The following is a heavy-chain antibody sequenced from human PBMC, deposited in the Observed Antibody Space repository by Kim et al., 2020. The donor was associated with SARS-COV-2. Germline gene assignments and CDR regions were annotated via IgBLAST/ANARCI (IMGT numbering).Heavy chain of an antibody. J-gene: IGHJ4*02. V-gene: IGHV3-7*01. CDR1: GFTFSSYG. D-gene: IGHD6-13*01. Sequence: GGSLRLSCAASGFTFSSYGMSWVRQAPGKGLEWVTNIKEDGSEKYYVDSVKGRFTISRDNAKNSLYLQMNSLRAEDTAVYYCARDMYGSSCFDYWGQGTLVTVSS. CDR2: IKEDGSEK. CDR3: ARDMYGSSCFDY.